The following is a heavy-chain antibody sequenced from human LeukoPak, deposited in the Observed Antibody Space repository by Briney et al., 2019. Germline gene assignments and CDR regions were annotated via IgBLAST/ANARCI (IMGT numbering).Heavy chain of an antibody. Sequence: SETLSLTCTVSGGSISSSSYYWGWIGQPPGKGLEWIGNTYYSGSTYYNPSLKSRVTISVDTSKNQFSLKLSSVTAADTAVYYCARAYAISENWFDPWGQGTLVTVSS. CDR3: ARAYAISENWFDP. J-gene: IGHJ5*02. V-gene: IGHV4-39*07. CDR1: GGSISSSSYY. D-gene: IGHD2-8*01. CDR2: TYYSGST.